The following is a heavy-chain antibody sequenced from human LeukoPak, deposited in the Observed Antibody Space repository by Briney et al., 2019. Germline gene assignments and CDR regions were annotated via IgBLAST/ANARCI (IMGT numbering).Heavy chain of an antibody. CDR3: ARDQTDGFNNAYYFDY. D-gene: IGHD5-24*01. CDR2: IYTSGST. J-gene: IGHJ4*02. V-gene: IGHV4-4*07. CDR1: GGSISSYY. Sequence: PSETLSLTCTVSGGSISSYYWSWIRQPAGKGLEWIGRIYTSGSTNYNPSLKSRVTMSVDTSKNQFSLKLSSVTAADTAVYYCARDQTDGFNNAYYFDYWGQGTLVTVSS.